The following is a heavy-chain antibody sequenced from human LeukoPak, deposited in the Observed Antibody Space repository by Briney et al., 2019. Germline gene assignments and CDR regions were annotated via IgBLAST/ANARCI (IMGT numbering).Heavy chain of an antibody. CDR3: ARGRRGNSWLYFDS. J-gene: IGHJ4*02. Sequence: SETLSLTCSVSGGSISSDYWSWIRQPPGKGLEWIGYIFHSTITNYSPSLKSRVTISVDTSQNQFSLMLTSVTTAGTAVYFCARGRRGNSWLYFDSWGQGTLVTVSS. D-gene: IGHD6-13*01. CDR1: GGSISSDY. CDR2: IFHSTIT. V-gene: IGHV4-59*01.